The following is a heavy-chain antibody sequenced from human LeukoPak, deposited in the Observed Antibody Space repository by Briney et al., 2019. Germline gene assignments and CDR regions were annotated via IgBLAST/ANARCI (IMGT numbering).Heavy chain of an antibody. CDR1: GVSISSSNSY. J-gene: IGHJ4*02. CDR3: ARVPTVTFFDY. D-gene: IGHD4-17*01. V-gene: IGHV4-39*01. Sequence: SETLSLTCTVSGVSISSSNSYWGWIRQPPGKGLEWIGSIYYSGSTYYNPSLKSRVTISVDTSKNQFSLKLSSVTAADTAVYYCARVPTVTFFDYWGQGTLVTVSS. CDR2: IYYSGST.